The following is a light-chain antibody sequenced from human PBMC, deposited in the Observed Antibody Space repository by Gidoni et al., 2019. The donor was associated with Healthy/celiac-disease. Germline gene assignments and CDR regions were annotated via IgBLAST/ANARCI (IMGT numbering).Light chain of an antibody. CDR2: RTN. CDR1: SSNIGSNY. V-gene: IGLV1-47*01. Sequence: QSVLTQPPSASGTPGQRVTISCSGSSSNIGSNYVSWYQQLPGPAPKLLIYRTNQRPSWVPDRFSGPKSGTSASLAISGLRSEDEADYYCAAWDYSLSGVVFGGGTKLTVL. CDR3: AAWDYSLSGVV. J-gene: IGLJ2*01.